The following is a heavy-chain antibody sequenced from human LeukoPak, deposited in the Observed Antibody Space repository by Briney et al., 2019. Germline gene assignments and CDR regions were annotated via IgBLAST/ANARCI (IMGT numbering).Heavy chain of an antibody. CDR2: ISGSGGST. Sequence: GGSLRLSCAASGFTFSSYAMSWVRQAPGKGLEWVSVISGSGGSTSYADSVKGRFTISRDNSMNTLYLQMNSLRAEDTAVYYCAKGVAVAPLYDDYWGQGTLVTVSS. J-gene: IGHJ4*02. D-gene: IGHD6-19*01. CDR3: AKGVAVAPLYDDY. CDR1: GFTFSSYA. V-gene: IGHV3-23*01.